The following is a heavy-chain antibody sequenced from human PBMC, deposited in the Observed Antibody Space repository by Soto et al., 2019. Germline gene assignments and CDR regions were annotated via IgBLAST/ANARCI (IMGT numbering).Heavy chain of an antibody. CDR3: ARDLLRSYGPGGYYYYGMDV. Sequence: QVQLVESGGGVVQPGRSLRLSCAASGFTFSSYGMHWVRQAPGKGLEWVAVIWYDGSNKYYADSVKGRFTISRDNSKNTLYLQMNSLRAEDTAVYYCARDLLRSYGPGGYYYYGMDVWGQGTTVTVSS. CDR1: GFTFSSYG. D-gene: IGHD5-18*01. J-gene: IGHJ6*02. V-gene: IGHV3-33*01. CDR2: IWYDGSNK.